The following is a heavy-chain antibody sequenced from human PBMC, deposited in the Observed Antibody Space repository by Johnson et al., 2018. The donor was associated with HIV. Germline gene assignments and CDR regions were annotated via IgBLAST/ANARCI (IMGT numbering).Heavy chain of an antibody. Sequence: QVQLVESGGGVVQPGRSLRLSCAASGFTFSSYAMYWVRQAPGKGLEWVAVISYDGSKKYHADSVKGRFTISRDNSKSTLYLQMNSQRAEDTAVYYSARDLNHGDTGGGAFDIWGQGTMVTVSS. D-gene: IGHD1-14*01. V-gene: IGHV3-30*04. CDR2: ISYDGSKK. CDR1: GFTFSSYA. J-gene: IGHJ3*02. CDR3: ARDLNHGDTGGGAFDI.